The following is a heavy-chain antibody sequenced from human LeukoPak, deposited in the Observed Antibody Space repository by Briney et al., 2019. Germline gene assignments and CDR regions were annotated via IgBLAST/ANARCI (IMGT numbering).Heavy chain of an antibody. CDR2: IYYSGST. V-gene: IGHV4-39*01. CDR3: ARHSTTMIVVAFDY. D-gene: IGHD3-22*01. J-gene: IGHJ4*02. CDR1: GGSISSSSYY. Sequence: SETLSLTCTVSGGSISSSSYYWGWIRQPPGKGLEWIGSIYYSGSTYYNPSLKSRVTISVDTSKNQFSLKLSSVTAADTAVYYCARHSTTMIVVAFDYWGQGTLVTVSS.